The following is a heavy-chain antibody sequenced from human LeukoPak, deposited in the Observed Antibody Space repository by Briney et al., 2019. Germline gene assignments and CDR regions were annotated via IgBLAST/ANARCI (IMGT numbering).Heavy chain of an antibody. Sequence: GGSLRLSCAASGFTFSSYWMSWVRQAPGKGLEWVANIKQDGSEKYYVDSVKGRFTISRDNAKNSLYLQMNSLRAEDTAVYYCARDVPYDFWSGYGSYYYYYMDVWGKGTTVTVSS. D-gene: IGHD3-3*01. CDR2: IKQDGSEK. CDR1: GFTFSSYW. J-gene: IGHJ6*03. V-gene: IGHV3-7*01. CDR3: ARDVPYDFWSGYGSYYYYYMDV.